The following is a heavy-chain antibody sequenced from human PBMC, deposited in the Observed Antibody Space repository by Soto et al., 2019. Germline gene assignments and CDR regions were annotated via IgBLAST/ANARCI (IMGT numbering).Heavy chain of an antibody. CDR1: GGSISSGGYY. CDR2: IYYSGST. J-gene: IGHJ5*02. CDR3: ARAVGGLSWFDP. D-gene: IGHD3-16*01. V-gene: IGHV4-31*03. Sequence: QVQLQESGPGLVKPSQTLSLTCTVSGGSISSGGYYWSWIRQHPGKGLEWIGYIYYSGSTYYNPSLQSRVTVSVDTSKNQCSLKLSSVTAADTAGYYCARAVGGLSWFDPWGQGTLVTVSS.